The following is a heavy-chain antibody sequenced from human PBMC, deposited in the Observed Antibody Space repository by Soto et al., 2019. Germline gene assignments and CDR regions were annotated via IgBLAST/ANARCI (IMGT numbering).Heavy chain of an antibody. CDR3: ARSCSSTSCYTTYGMDV. D-gene: IGHD2-2*01. V-gene: IGHV4-34*01. J-gene: IGHJ6*02. CDR2: INHSGST. Sequence: QVQLQQWGAGLLKPSETLSLTCAVYGGSFSGYYWSWIRQPPGKGLEWIGEINHSGSTNYNPSLKSRITISVDTSKNQFSLQLSSVTAADTAVYYCARSCSSTSCYTTYGMDVWGQGTTVTVSS. CDR1: GGSFSGYY.